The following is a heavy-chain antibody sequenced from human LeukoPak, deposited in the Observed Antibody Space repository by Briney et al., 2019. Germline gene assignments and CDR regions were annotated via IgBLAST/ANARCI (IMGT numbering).Heavy chain of an antibody. CDR3: AREIDRDGYNRFFDY. CDR2: ISYDGSNK. Sequence: GSLRISCAASGFPFSSYCYHRVRQASSKGLGGVAVISYDGSNKYYADSVKGRFTISRDNSKNTLYLQMNSLRAEDTAVYYCAREIDRDGYNRFFDYWGQGILVTVSS. CDR1: GFPFSSYC. D-gene: IGHD5-24*01. V-gene: IGHV3-30-3*01. J-gene: IGHJ4*02.